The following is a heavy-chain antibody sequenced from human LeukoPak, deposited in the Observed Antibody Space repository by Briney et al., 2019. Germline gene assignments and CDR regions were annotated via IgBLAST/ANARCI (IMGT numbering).Heavy chain of an antibody. CDR3: ASPTVAGTDAGFGY. CDR1: GGSISNSNYY. Sequence: SETLSLTCTVSGGSISNSNYYWGWIRQPPGKGLEWIGEIYHSGSTNYNPSLKSRVTISVDKSKNQFSLKLSSVTAADTAVYYCASPTVAGTDAGFGYWGQGTLATVSS. CDR2: IYHSGST. J-gene: IGHJ4*02. V-gene: IGHV4-39*07. D-gene: IGHD6-19*01.